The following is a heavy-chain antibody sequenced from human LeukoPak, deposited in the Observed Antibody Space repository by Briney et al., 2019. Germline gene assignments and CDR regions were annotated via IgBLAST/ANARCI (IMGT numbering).Heavy chain of an antibody. CDR3: ARTPYCSSTSCYHYYYYYMDV. CDR1: GGSISSGDYY. Sequence: SSQTLSLTCTGSGGSISSGDYYWSWIRQPPGERLEWIGYIYYRGSTYYNPSLKSRVTISVDTSKNQFSLKLSSVTAADTAVYHCARTPYCSSTSCYHYYYYYMDVWGKGTTVTVSS. J-gene: IGHJ6*03. D-gene: IGHD2-2*01. CDR2: IYYRGST. V-gene: IGHV4-30-4*08.